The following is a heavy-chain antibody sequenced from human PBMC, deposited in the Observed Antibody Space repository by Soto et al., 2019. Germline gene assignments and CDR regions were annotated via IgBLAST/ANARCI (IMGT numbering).Heavy chain of an antibody. V-gene: IGHV3-23*01. CDR1: GFTFSSYA. J-gene: IGHJ6*02. CDR2: ISGSGGST. D-gene: IGHD3-3*01. Sequence: PGGSLRLSCAASGFTFSSYAMSWVRQAPGKGLEWVSAISGSGGSTYYADSVKGRFTISRDNSKNTLYLQMNSLRAEDTAVYYCATTYYDFWSGYYTVGDYYYYYGMDVWGQGTTVTVSS. CDR3: ATTYYDFWSGYYTVGDYYYYYGMDV.